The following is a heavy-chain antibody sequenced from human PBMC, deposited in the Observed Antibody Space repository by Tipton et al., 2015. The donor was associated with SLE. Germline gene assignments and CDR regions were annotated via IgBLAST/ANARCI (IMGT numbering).Heavy chain of an antibody. V-gene: IGHV3-11*04. CDR2: ISSSGSST. D-gene: IGHD3-16*01. CDR3: ALGFAAN. J-gene: IGHJ4*02. Sequence: LSLTCAVYGGSFSGYYWSWVRQAPGKGLEWVSIISSSGSSTQYADSVKGRFTISRDNAKNSLFLQMNSLRVEDTAAYYCALGFAANWGQGTLVTVSS. CDR1: GGSFSGYY.